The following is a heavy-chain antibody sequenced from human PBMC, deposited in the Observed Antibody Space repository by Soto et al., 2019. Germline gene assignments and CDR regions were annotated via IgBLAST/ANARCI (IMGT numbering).Heavy chain of an antibody. V-gene: IGHV5-10-1*01. CDR1: GYSFTSYW. Sequence: GESLKISCKGSGYSFTSYWISWVRQMPGKGLEWMGRIDPSDSYTNYSPSFQGHVTISADKSISTAYLQWSSLKASDTAMYYCARSSSSKVGYYYYYGMDVWGQGTTVTVSS. CDR2: IDPSDSYT. D-gene: IGHD6-6*01. CDR3: ARSSSSKVGYYYYYGMDV. J-gene: IGHJ6*02.